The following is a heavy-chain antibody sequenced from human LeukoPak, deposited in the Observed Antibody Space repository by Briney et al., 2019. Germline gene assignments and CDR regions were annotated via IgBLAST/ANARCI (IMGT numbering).Heavy chain of an antibody. V-gene: IGHV3-7*01. CDR2: IKQDGSEK. Sequence: GGSLRLSCAASGFTFSSYWMSWVRQAPGKGLEWVANIKQDGSEKYYVDSVKGRFTISRDNAKNSLYLQMNSLRAEDTAVYYCARERPTVTSRPFYYYYYYMDVWAKGPRSPSP. J-gene: IGHJ6*03. D-gene: IGHD4-17*01. CDR1: GFTFSSYW. CDR3: ARERPTVTSRPFYYYYYYMDV.